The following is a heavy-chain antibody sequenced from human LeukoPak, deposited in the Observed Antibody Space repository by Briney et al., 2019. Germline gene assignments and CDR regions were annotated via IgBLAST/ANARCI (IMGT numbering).Heavy chain of an antibody. Sequence: ASVKVSCKASGYTFTTYNINWVRQAPGQGLEWMGWISGYNGNTNYAQKLQGRVTMTTDTSTSTAYMELRSLRSDDTAVYYCARASIAARPDYWGQGTLVTVSS. CDR2: ISGYNGNT. CDR3: ARASIAARPDY. V-gene: IGHV1-18*01. D-gene: IGHD6-6*01. CDR1: GYTFTTYN. J-gene: IGHJ4*02.